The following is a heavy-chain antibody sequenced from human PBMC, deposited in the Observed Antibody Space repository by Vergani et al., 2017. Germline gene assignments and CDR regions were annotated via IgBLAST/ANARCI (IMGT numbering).Heavy chain of an antibody. D-gene: IGHD6-25*01. Sequence: QVQLQESGPGVVKPSQTLSLTCAVSGGSISSGDHCWTWIRQRPGKGLEWIGDIFYSGTTYDNQSLRSRLTISVDTSQNQFSLKLRSVTAADTAVYYCARVDTQVPATSHFYYMDVWGKGTTVVVSS. V-gene: IGHV4-31*11. CDR1: GGSISSGDHC. J-gene: IGHJ6*03. CDR3: ARVDTQVPATSHFYYMDV. CDR2: IFYSGTT.